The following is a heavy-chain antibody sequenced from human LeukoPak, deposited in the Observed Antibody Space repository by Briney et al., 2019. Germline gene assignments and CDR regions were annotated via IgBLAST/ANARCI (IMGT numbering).Heavy chain of an antibody. CDR1: GFTFSTYT. CDR2: IRGDGRAT. Sequence: GGSLKLSCAASGFTFSTYTVSWVRQAPGKELVWVARIRGDGRATTYADSVKGRFTISRDNAMNTVFLQMKSLRAEDTGTYYCARFYFPEEHDRAWYEAHWGQGVLVTVS. D-gene: IGHD6-19*01. V-gene: IGHV3-74*01. J-gene: IGHJ4*02. CDR3: ARFYFPEEHDRAWYEAH.